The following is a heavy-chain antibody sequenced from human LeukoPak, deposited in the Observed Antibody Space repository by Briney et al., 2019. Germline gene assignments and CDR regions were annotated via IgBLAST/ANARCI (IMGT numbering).Heavy chain of an antibody. J-gene: IGHJ4*02. CDR2: MSGSGSHT. Sequence: GGSLRLSSAASGFTFSTYAMSWVRQAPGKGLEWVSAMSGSGSHTYYADSVKGRFSISRDNSKNTLYLQMNSLRAEDTAVYYCAKISAIEYGVFDYWGQGTLVTVSS. D-gene: IGHD2/OR15-2a*01. CDR3: AKISAIEYGVFDY. V-gene: IGHV3-23*01. CDR1: GFTFSTYA.